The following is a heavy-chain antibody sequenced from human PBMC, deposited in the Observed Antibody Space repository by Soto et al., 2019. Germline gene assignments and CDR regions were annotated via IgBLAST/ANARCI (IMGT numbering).Heavy chain of an antibody. Sequence: EVQLLESGGGLVQPGGSLRLSCAASGFTFSSYAMSWVRQAPGKGLEWVSAISGSGGSTYYADSVKGRFTISRDNSKNTLYLQMNILRAEDTAVYYCAKDLRDSSGYYDYWGQGTLVTVSS. J-gene: IGHJ4*02. CDR1: GFTFSSYA. CDR3: AKDLRDSSGYYDY. V-gene: IGHV3-23*01. CDR2: ISGSGGST. D-gene: IGHD3-22*01.